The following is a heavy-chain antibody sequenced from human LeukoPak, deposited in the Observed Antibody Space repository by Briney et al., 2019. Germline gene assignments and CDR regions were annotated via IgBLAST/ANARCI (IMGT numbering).Heavy chain of an antibody. CDR2: IYYSGST. CDR1: GGSISSSSYY. V-gene: IGHV4-39*07. Sequence: SETLSLTCTVSGGSISSSSYYWGWIRQPPGKGLEWIGSIYYSGSTYYSPSLKSRVTISVDTSKNQFSLKLSSVTAADTAVYYCARDICGYNYGCFDSWGQGTLVTVSS. CDR3: ARDICGYNYGCFDS. D-gene: IGHD5-18*01. J-gene: IGHJ4*02.